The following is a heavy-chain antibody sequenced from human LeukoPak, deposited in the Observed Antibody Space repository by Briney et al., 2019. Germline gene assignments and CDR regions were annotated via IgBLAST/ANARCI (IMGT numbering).Heavy chain of an antibody. CDR1: GFTFSSYS. D-gene: IGHD3-22*01. CDR3: ARDGYYDSRGYAYWYFDL. Sequence: GGSLRLSCAASGFTFSSYSMNWVRQARGKGLEWVSSISTSSSYKYYVDSVKGRFTISRDNAKNSLYLQMNSLRAEDTAVYYCARDGYYDSRGYAYWYFDLWGRGTLVTVSS. CDR2: ISTSSSYK. V-gene: IGHV3-21*01. J-gene: IGHJ2*01.